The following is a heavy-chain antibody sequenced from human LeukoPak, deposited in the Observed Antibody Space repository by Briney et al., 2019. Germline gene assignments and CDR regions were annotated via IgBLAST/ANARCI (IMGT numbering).Heavy chain of an antibody. Sequence: GXXLRLSCAAXGXXXXXXXMXWXRHXPXXXXXWVSRIKGDGISTNYADSVKGRFTISRDITKNTLYLQMNSLRAEDTGVYYCARDRGYYVFDYWGQGTLVTVSS. CDR1: GXXXXXXX. D-gene: IGHD3-22*01. CDR2: IKGDGIST. V-gene: IGHV3-74*01. J-gene: IGHJ4*02. CDR3: ARDRGYYVFDY.